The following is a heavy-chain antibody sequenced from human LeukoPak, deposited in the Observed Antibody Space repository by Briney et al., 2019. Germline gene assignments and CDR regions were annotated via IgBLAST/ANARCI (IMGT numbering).Heavy chain of an antibody. D-gene: IGHD3-9*01. V-gene: IGHV3-23*01. CDR3: ASTLLTGYFKYFFDS. CDR1: GFTFSSCA. Sequence: GGSLRLSCAASGFTFSSCAMSWVRQAPGKGLKWVSAISGSGVSTYYADSVKGRFTISRDNSKNTLFLQMNSLRAEDTAVYYCASTLLTGYFKYFFDSWGQGTLVTVSS. CDR2: ISGSGVST. J-gene: IGHJ4*02.